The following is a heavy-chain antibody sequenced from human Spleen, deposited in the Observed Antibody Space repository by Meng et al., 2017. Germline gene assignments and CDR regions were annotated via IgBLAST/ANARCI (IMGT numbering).Heavy chain of an antibody. V-gene: IGHV1-2*06. D-gene: IGHD6-25*01. CDR1: GYNFPDYW. J-gene: IGHJ4*02. CDR3: ARDEDISAAGKLFGDY. Sequence: ASVKVSCKPSGYNFPDYWLHWVRRAPGQGLEWMGRIDPKSGDTHYAQSFQGRVTMTGDTSISTAYMELSGLRSDDTAMYYCARDEDISAAGKLFGDYWGQGTLVTVSS. CDR2: IDPKSGDT.